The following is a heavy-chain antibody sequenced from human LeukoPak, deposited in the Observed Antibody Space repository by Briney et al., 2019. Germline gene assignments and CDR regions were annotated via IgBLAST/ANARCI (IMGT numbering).Heavy chain of an antibody. J-gene: IGHJ2*01. CDR1: GDTFSSYA. CDR3: ARGMVKYQLLYWYFDL. CDR2: FDPEDGET. Sequence: GASVKVSCKASGDTFSSYAISWVRQAPGKGLEWMGGFDPEDGETIYAQKFQGRVTITTDESTSTAYMELSSLRSEDTAVYYCARGMVKYQLLYWYFDLWGRGTLVTVSS. D-gene: IGHD2-2*01. V-gene: IGHV1-69*05.